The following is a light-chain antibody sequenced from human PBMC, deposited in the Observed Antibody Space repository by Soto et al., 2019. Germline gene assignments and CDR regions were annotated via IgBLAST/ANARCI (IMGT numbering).Light chain of an antibody. CDR2: DVN. CDR1: SSDVGGYNY. V-gene: IGLV2-14*04. CDR3: SSYTGSSTYVV. Sequence: TGTSSDVGGYNYVSWYQQHPGKAPKLMIYDVNNRPSGVSNRFSGSKSGNTASLTISGLQAEDEADYYCSSYTGSSTYVVFGGGTKLTVL. J-gene: IGLJ2*01.